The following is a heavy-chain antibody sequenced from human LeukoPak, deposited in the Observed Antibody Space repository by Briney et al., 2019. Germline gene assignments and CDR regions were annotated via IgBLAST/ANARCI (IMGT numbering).Heavy chain of an antibody. CDR3: ARGPYSYDSSGAFDI. D-gene: IGHD3-22*01. J-gene: IGHJ3*02. CDR2: VKYSGST. V-gene: IGHV4-34*01. CDR1: GGSLSGYD. Sequence: SKTLSLTCDVSGGSLSGYDWNWIRQPPGKGLEWIGEVKYSGSTNYNSSLKSRVTISLATSQKQVSLRLTSVTAADTAVYFCARGPYSYDSSGAFDIWGQGTMVTVSS.